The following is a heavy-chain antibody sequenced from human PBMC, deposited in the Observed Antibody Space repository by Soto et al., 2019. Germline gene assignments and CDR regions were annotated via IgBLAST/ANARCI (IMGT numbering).Heavy chain of an antibody. Sequence: GGSLRLSCAASGFTVSSNYMSWVRQAPGKGLEWVSVIYSGGSTYYADSVKGRFTISRDNSKNTLYLQMNSLRAEDTAVYYCARRDFDIAAARKLEYYYYYMDVWGKGTTVTVSS. D-gene: IGHD6-13*01. CDR3: ARRDFDIAAARKLEYYYYYMDV. CDR2: IYSGGST. J-gene: IGHJ6*03. CDR1: GFTVSSNY. V-gene: IGHV3-66*01.